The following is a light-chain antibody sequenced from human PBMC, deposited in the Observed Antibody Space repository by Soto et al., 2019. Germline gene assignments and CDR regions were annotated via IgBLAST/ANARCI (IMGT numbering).Light chain of an antibody. CDR1: STDPATYDL. J-gene: IGLJ2*01. CDR3: SSYTSSSTLV. Sequence: QSALTQPASVSGSPGQSITISCTGTSTDPATYDLVSWYQQHPGKAPQLIIYEVAKRPSGVSNRFSGSKSGNTASLTISGLQAEDEADYYCSSYTSSSTLVFGGGTKLTVL. CDR2: EVA. V-gene: IGLV2-14*02.